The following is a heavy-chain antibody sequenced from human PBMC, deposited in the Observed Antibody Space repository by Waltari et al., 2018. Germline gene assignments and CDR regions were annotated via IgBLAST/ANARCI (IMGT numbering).Heavy chain of an antibody. CDR2: IKEDGSAK. V-gene: IGHV3-7*04. D-gene: IGHD2-15*01. CDR3: AKDNVRRWDY. Sequence: EVQLVESGGGLVQPGGSLRLSCPASGFIFSNYWLSWVRQAPGKGLEWVADIKEDGSAKYYVDSVKGRFTISRDNAKNSLYLQMNSLRAEDTAVYYCAKDNVRRWDYWGQGTLVTVSS. J-gene: IGHJ4*02. CDR1: GFIFSNYW.